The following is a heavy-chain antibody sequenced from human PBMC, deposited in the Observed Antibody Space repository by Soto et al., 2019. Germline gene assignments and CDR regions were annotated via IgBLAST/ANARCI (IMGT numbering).Heavy chain of an antibody. CDR1: GFNFANYA. Sequence: PGGSLRLSCTGSGFNFANYALTWVRQAPGKGLEWVGFIRGETNGGTADYAGSLKGRITISRDDSKSIAYLENNSLQTEDTAVYYCTRYYYESSGYYVYWGQGTLVTVSS. V-gene: IGHV3-49*04. CDR3: TRYYYESSGYYVY. D-gene: IGHD3-22*01. CDR2: IRGETNGGTA. J-gene: IGHJ4*02.